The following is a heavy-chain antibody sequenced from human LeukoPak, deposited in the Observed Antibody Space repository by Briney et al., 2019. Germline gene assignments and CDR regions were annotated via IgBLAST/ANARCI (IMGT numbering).Heavy chain of an antibody. D-gene: IGHD6-19*01. CDR3: ARAEGSGWYYYFDY. V-gene: IGHV4-4*07. CDR1: GGSISSSNW. J-gene: IGHJ4*02. Sequence: SETLSLTCAVSGGSISSSNWWSWIRQPAGKGLEWIGRIYTSGSTNYNPSLKSRVTMSVDTSKNQFSLKLSSVTAADTAVYYCARAEGSGWYYYFDYWGQGTLVTVSS. CDR2: IYTSGST.